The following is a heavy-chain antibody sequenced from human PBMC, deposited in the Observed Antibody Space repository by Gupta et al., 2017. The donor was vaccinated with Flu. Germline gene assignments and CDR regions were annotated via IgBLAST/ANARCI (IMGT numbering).Heavy chain of an antibody. CDR2: SSGSGSNK. Sequence: MSWVRQAPGKGLEWVSASSGSGSNKYYADSGKGRFTISRDNSKNMLYLQMNSLTVDDTDLXYXANAWGXCGDGCYEYKFDYCGQGTLGTVS. V-gene: IGHV3-23*01. J-gene: IGHJ4*02. CDR3: ANAWGXCGDGCYEYKFDY. D-gene: IGHD2-8*02.